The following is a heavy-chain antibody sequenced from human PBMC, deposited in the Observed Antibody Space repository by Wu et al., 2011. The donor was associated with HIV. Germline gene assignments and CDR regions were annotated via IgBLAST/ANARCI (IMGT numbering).Heavy chain of an antibody. CDR3: ASKSTRVVYANSYWYFDL. CDR1: GYTLRKYA. J-gene: IGHJ2*01. CDR2: IIPIFGTA. Sequence: QVQLVQSGAEVREPGSSVKVSCKASGYTLRKYAFSWVRQAPGQGLEWMGGIIPIFGTANYAQKFQGRVTITADKSTSTAYMELSSLRSEDTAVYYCASKSTRVVYANSYWYFDLWGRGTLVTVSS. V-gene: IGHV1-69*14. D-gene: IGHD2-8*01.